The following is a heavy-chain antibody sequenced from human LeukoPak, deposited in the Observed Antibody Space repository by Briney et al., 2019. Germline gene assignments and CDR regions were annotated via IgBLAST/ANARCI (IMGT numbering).Heavy chain of an antibody. CDR2: ISSSGSTI. CDR1: GFTFSDYY. CDR3: ARWDYGSGSYYKSSEIVYYGMDV. D-gene: IGHD3-10*01. J-gene: IGHJ6*02. Sequence: GGSLRLSCAASGFTFSDYYMSWIRQAPGKGLEWVSYISSSGSTIYYADSVKGRFTISRDNAKNSLYLQMNSLRAEDTAVYYWARWDYGSGSYYKSSEIVYYGMDVWSQGTTVTASS. V-gene: IGHV3-11*01.